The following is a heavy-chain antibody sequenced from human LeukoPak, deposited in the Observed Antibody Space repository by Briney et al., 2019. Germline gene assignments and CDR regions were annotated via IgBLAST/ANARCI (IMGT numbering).Heavy chain of an antibody. J-gene: IGHJ6*02. V-gene: IGHV3-33*01. D-gene: IGHD6-19*01. CDR2: IWADGSNQ. CDR3: AREAIISGWSGDMDV. CDR1: ASTFTTYG. Sequence: GGSLRLSCTASASTFTTYGFHWVRQAPGKGLEWVALIWADGSNQFSADSVKGRVNMARDNAKNTVYLQMDSLRVDDTAVYFCAREAIISGWSGDMDVWGQGTTVTVSS.